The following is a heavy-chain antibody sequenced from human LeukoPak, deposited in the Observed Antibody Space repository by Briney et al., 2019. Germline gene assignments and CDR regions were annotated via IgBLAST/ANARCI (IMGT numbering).Heavy chain of an antibody. V-gene: IGHV4-39*01. J-gene: IGHJ4*02. CDR3: ATPGVSYYYDSSSYYGY. CDR2: IYYSGST. CDR1: GGSISSSSYY. D-gene: IGHD3-22*01. Sequence: PSETLSLTCTVSGGSISSSSYYWGWIRQPPGKGLEWIGSIYYSGSTYYNPSLKSRVTISVDTSKNQFSLELSSVTAADTAVYYCATPGVSYYYDSSSYYGYWGQGTLVTVSS.